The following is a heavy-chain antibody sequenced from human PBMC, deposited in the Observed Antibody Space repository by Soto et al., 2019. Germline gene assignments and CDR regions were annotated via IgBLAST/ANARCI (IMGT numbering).Heavy chain of an antibody. D-gene: IGHD2-8*01. V-gene: IGHV3-30*18. CDR2: MSYDGNNK. CDR3: AKGFISGGYCANGICYHFDY. J-gene: IGHJ4*02. Sequence: QVQLVESGGGVVQPGGSLTLSCAASGFTFSSYGMHWVRQAPGKGLEWVAVMSYDGNNKYYADSVKGRFTVSRDNSRNTQFLQMNGLRVEDTAVYYCAKGFISGGYCANGICYHFDYWGQGTPVTVSS. CDR1: GFTFSSYG.